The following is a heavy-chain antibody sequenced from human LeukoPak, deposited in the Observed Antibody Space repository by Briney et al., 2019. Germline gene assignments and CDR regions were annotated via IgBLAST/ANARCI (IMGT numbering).Heavy chain of an antibody. CDR1: GYSFTSYW. V-gene: IGHV5-51*01. CDR2: IYPGDSDT. CDR3: GRIRGYDFWSRGAFDI. J-gene: IGHJ3*02. Sequence: GESLKISCKGSGYSFTSYWIGWVRQMPGKGLEWMGIIYPGDSDTRYSPSFQGQVTTAADKSIGTAYLQWSSLKASDTAMYYCGRIRGYDFWSRGAFDIWGQGTMVTVSS. D-gene: IGHD3-3*01.